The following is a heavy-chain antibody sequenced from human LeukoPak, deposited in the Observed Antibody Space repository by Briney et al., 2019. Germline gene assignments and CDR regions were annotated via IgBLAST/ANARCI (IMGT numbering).Heavy chain of an antibody. CDR2: ISSSSSYI. J-gene: IGHJ4*02. CDR1: CFTFSSYC. CDR3: ARDYLIRSTAMVICDY. V-gene: IGHV3-21*01. Sequence: PGGSLMLFCSASCFTFSSYCMNCFRQAPGKGLEWFSSISSSSSYIYYADSVKGRFTISRDNATNTPYLQMNSLRSEDTAVYYCARDYLIRSTAMVICDYWGQGTLVTVSS. D-gene: IGHD5-18*01.